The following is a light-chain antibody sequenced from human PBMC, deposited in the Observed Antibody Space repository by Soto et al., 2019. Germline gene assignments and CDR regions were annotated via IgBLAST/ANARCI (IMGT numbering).Light chain of an antibody. V-gene: IGLV2-14*01. J-gene: IGLJ2*01. Sequence: QSALTQPASVSGSPGQSITISCTGTNSDIGAYNYVSWYQHHPGKAPKLMIYEVSKRPSRISNRFSGSKSGNTASLTISGLQAEDEADYYCSSYTSSSTLFGGGTQLTVL. CDR2: EVS. CDR1: NSDIGAYNY. CDR3: SSYTSSSTL.